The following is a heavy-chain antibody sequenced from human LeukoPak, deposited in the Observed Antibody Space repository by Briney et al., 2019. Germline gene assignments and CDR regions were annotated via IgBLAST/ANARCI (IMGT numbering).Heavy chain of an antibody. Sequence: PSETLSLTCTVSGGSLSSSSYYWGWIRQPPGKGLEWVGSIYYSVSTYYNPSLKSRVTRSVDTSKNQFSLKLSSVTAADTAVYYCARRLDIVVVVAATPNDAFDIWGQGTMVTVSS. CDR3: ARRLDIVVVVAATPNDAFDI. D-gene: IGHD2-15*01. V-gene: IGHV4-39*01. CDR2: IYYSVST. J-gene: IGHJ3*02. CDR1: GGSLSSSSYY.